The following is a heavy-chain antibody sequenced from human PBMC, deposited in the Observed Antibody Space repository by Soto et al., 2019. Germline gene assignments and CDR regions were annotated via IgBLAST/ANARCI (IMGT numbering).Heavy chain of an antibody. Sequence: SETLSLTCTVSGGSISSSSYHWGWIRQPPGKGLEWIGSIYYSGSTYYNPSLKSRVTISVDTSKNQFSLKLSSVTAADTAVYYCASLRTDLTIFGIWSVVILDYWGQGTLVTVSS. CDR3: ASLRTDLTIFGIWSVVILDY. V-gene: IGHV4-39*01. CDR1: GGSISSSSYH. J-gene: IGHJ4*02. CDR2: IYYSGST. D-gene: IGHD3-3*01.